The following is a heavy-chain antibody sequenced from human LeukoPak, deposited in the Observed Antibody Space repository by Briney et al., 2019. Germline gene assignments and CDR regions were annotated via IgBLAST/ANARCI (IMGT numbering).Heavy chain of an antibody. CDR2: IYPGDAET. J-gene: IGHJ4*02. CDR1: GYSFTSYW. V-gene: IGHV5-51*01. D-gene: IGHD1-1*01. Sequence: GESLKISCKGSGYSFTSYWIGWVRPMPGKGLEWMGIIYPGDAETRYSPSFQGQVTISADKSISTAYLQWSSLKASDTAMYYCARTSGAWKDYFDYWGQGTLVTVSS. CDR3: ARTSGAWKDYFDY.